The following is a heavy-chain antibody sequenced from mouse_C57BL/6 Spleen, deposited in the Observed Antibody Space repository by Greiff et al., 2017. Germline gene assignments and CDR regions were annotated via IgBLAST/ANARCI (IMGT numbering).Heavy chain of an antibody. Sequence: QVQLKQSGPELVKPGASVKISCKASGYAFSSSWMNWVKQRPGKGLEWIGRIYPGDGDTNYNGKFKGKATLTADKSSSTAYMQLSSLTSEDSAVYFCAREPLVSMDYWGQGTSVTVSS. D-gene: IGHD1-1*02. CDR1: GYAFSSSW. V-gene: IGHV1-82*01. J-gene: IGHJ4*01. CDR2: IYPGDGDT. CDR3: AREPLVSMDY.